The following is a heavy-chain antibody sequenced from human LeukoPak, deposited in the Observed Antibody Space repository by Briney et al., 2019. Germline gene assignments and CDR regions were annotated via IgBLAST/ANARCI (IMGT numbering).Heavy chain of an antibody. CDR1: GFTFSSYW. CDR2: IKRDGSEK. CDR3: ARHSRGYSYGGAFDI. D-gene: IGHD5-18*01. V-gene: IGHV3-7*03. J-gene: IGHJ3*02. Sequence: GGSLRLSCAASGFTFSSYWMSWVRQAPGKGLEWVANIKRDGSEKYYVDSVKGRFTISRDNAKNSLYLQMNSLRAEDTAVYYCARHSRGYSYGGAFDIWGQGTMVTVSS.